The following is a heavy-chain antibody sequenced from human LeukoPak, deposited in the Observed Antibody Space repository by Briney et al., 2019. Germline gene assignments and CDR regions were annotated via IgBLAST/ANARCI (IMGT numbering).Heavy chain of an antibody. Sequence: GGSLRLSCAASGFTFTTYWMSWVRQAPGKGLEWVANIKQDGTEKYYVDSVKGRFTISRDNSKNTLYLQMNSLRAEDTAVYYCARRGGSGYDWADGFDIWGQGTRVTVSS. CDR2: IKQDGTEK. CDR3: ARRGGSGYDWADGFDI. CDR1: GFTFTTYW. D-gene: IGHD5-12*01. V-gene: IGHV3-7*04. J-gene: IGHJ3*02.